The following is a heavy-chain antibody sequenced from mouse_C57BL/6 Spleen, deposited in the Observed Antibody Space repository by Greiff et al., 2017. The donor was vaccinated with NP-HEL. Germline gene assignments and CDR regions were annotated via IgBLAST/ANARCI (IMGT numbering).Heavy chain of an antibody. J-gene: IGHJ4*01. CDR2: ISNGGGST. CDR1: GFTFSDYY. CDR3: ARHEGINFPYYYAMDY. V-gene: IGHV5-12*01. Sequence: EVQRVESGGGLVQPGGSLKLSCAASGFTFSDYYMYWVRQTPEKRLEWVAYISNGGGSTYYPDTVKGRFTISRDNAKNTLYLQMSRLKSEDTAMYYWARHEGINFPYYYAMDYWGQGTSVTVSS.